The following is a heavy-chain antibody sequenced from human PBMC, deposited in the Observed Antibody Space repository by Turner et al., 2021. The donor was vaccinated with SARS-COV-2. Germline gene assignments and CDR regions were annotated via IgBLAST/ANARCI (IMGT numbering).Heavy chain of an antibody. CDR3: VRLSLVYGDYAEY. V-gene: IGHV4-39*02. J-gene: IGHJ4*02. CDR1: GDSIAGSAYS. CDR2: VDSGGTT. Sequence: QLLLQESGPRRVNPSETLSPTCTVSGDSIAGSAYSWGWIRQSPAKGLEWIGTVDSGGTTYYKPSLKRRITLSVDTSTNHFYLNLYSVTAADTAVYYCVRLSLVYGDYAEYWGQGALVTVSS. D-gene: IGHD4-17*01.